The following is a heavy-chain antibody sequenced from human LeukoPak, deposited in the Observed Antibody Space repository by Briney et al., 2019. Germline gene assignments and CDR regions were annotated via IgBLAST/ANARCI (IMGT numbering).Heavy chain of an antibody. CDR3: ARGVSRFLEWFDY. J-gene: IGHJ4*02. CDR1: GGSFSGYY. D-gene: IGHD3-3*01. CDR2: INHSGST. V-gene: IGHV4-34*01. Sequence: SETLSLTCAVYGGSFSGYYWSWIRQPPGKGLEWIGEINHSGSTYYNPSLKSRVTISVDRSKNQFSLKLSSVTAADTAVYYCARGVSRFLEWFDYWGQGTLVTVSS.